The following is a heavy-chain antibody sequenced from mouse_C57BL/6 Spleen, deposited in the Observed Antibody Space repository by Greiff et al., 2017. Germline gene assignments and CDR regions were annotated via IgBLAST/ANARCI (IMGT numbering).Heavy chain of an antibody. V-gene: IGHV2-2*01. Sequence: VQLQQSGPGLVQPSQSLSITCTVSGFSLTSYGVHWVRQSPGKGLEWLGVIWSGGSTDYNAAFISRLSISKDNSKSQVFFKMNSLQADDTAIYYCALYDYDGVFAYWGQGTLVTVSA. D-gene: IGHD2-4*01. CDR1: GFSLTSYG. J-gene: IGHJ3*01. CDR2: IWSGGST. CDR3: ALYDYDGVFAY.